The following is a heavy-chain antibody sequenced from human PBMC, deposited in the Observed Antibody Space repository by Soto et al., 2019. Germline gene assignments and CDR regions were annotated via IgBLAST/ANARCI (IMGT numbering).Heavy chain of an antibody. V-gene: IGHV1-18*01. J-gene: IGHJ4*02. D-gene: IGHD3-22*01. CDR3: VRGLEYYDSSGYPY. Sequence: GASVKVSCKASGYTFTSYGISWVRQAPGQGLEWMGWISACNGNTNYAQKLQGRVTMTTDTSTSTAYMELRSLRSDDTAVYYCVRGLEYYDSSGYPYWGQGTLVTVSS. CDR2: ISACNGNT. CDR1: GYTFTSYG.